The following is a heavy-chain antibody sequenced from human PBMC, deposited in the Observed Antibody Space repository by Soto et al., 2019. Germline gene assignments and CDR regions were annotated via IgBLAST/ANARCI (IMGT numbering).Heavy chain of an antibody. V-gene: IGHV3-23*01. CDR3: ANSRVSMVRGLIIIPNY. CDR2: ISGHGDAT. CDR1: AFTFNSDG. D-gene: IGHD3-10*01. Sequence: PGESLKISCTVSAFTFNSDGMSWVRQAPGKGLEWVSAISGHGDATFYADSVKGRFTISRDNSKNTLYLHMNSLRAEDTALYYCANSRVSMVRGLIIIPNYWGQGTLVTVSS. J-gene: IGHJ4*02.